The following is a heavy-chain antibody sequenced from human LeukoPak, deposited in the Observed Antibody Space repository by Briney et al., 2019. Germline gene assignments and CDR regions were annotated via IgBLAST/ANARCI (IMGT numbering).Heavy chain of an antibody. CDR2: IYTSGST. CDR1: GGSISSYY. V-gene: IGHV4-4*07. CDR3: AGRSSPSYYYYYMDV. J-gene: IGHJ6*03. D-gene: IGHD2-2*01. Sequence: SETLSLTCTVSGGSISSYYWSWIRQPAGKGLEWIGRIYTSGSTNYNPSLKSRDTMSVDTSKNQFSLKLSSVTAADTAVYYCAGRSSPSYYYYYMDVWGKGTTVTISS.